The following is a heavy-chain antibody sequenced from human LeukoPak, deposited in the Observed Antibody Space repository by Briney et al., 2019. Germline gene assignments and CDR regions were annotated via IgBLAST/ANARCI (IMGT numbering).Heavy chain of an antibody. CDR3: ARDWSGYFDY. J-gene: IGHJ4*02. CDR2: MNPNSGNT. V-gene: IGHV1-8*01. Sequence: ASVKVSRKASGYTFTSYDVNWVRQATGQGLEWMGWMNPNSGNTGYARKFQGRVTMTRNTSISTAYMELSSLRSEDTAVYYCARDWSGYFDYWGQGTLVTVSS. CDR1: GYTFTSYD. D-gene: IGHD3-3*01.